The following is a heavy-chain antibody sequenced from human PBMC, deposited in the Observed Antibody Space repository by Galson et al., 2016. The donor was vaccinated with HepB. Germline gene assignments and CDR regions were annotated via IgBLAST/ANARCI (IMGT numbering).Heavy chain of an antibody. V-gene: IGHV2-70*01. Sequence: PALVKPTQTLRLTCTFSGFSLRTGGMCVSWIRQPPGKALEWLALINWDDDKYYTTSLKTRLTISKDTSKNQVALTMTNMDPVDTATYYCARTPYTVTNPFNYYYYAVDVWGQGTTVTVSS. CDR2: INWDDDK. J-gene: IGHJ6*02. CDR3: ARTPYTVTNPFNYYYYAVDV. CDR1: GFSLRTGGMC. D-gene: IGHD4-11*01.